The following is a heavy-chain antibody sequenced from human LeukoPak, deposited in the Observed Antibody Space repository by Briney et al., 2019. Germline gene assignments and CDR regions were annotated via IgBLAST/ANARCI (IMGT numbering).Heavy chain of an antibody. V-gene: IGHV3-23*01. Sequence: PGGSLRLSCAASGFTFSNYAMSWVRQAPGKGLEWVSGISGSGGGTYYVDSVRGRFTISRDNSKNTLFLDMNNMRADDTAVYFCVKDNYADYASGSVDWYFDLWGRGTLVTVSS. CDR2: ISGSGGGT. J-gene: IGHJ2*01. CDR1: GFTFSNYA. CDR3: VKDNYADYASGSVDWYFDL. D-gene: IGHD4-17*01.